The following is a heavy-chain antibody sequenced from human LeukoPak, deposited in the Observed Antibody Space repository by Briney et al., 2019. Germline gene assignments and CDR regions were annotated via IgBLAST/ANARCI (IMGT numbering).Heavy chain of an antibody. D-gene: IGHD3-22*01. CDR1: GFTFSSYG. CDR2: TSYDGSNK. CDR3: GKFWDYYDSSGYYVDAFDI. Sequence: GGSLRLSCAASGFTFSSYGMHWVRQAPGKGLEWVAVTSYDGSNKYYADSVKGRFTISRDNSKNTLYLQMNRLRAEDTAVYYCGKFWDYYDSSGYYVDAFDIWGQGTMVTVSS. J-gene: IGHJ3*02. V-gene: IGHV3-30*18.